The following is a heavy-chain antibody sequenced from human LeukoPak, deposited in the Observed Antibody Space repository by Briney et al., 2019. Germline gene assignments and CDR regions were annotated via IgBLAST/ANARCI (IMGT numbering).Heavy chain of an antibody. CDR1: GGSFSGYY. CDR3: ARRYSSSWSDAFDI. D-gene: IGHD6-13*01. CDR2: INHSGST. J-gene: IGHJ3*02. Sequence: SETLSLTCAVYGGSFSGYYWSWVRQPPGKGLEWIGEINHSGSTNYNPSLKSRVTISVDMSKNQFSLKLSSVTAADTAVYYCARRYSSSWSDAFDIWGQGTMVTVSS. V-gene: IGHV4-34*01.